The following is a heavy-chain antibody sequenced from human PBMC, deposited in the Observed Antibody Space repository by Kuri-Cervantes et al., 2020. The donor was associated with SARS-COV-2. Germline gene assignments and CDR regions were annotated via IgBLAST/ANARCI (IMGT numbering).Heavy chain of an antibody. CDR1: GYSISSGYY. D-gene: IGHD6-13*01. CDR2: IYYSGST. V-gene: IGHV4-61*01. Sequence: ESLKISCTVSGYSISSGYYWSWIRQPPGKGLEWIGYIYYSGSTNYNPSLKSRVTISVDTSKNQFSLKLSSVTAADTAVYYCARAIAAAAPFDYWGQGTLVTVSS. J-gene: IGHJ4*02. CDR3: ARAIAAAAPFDY.